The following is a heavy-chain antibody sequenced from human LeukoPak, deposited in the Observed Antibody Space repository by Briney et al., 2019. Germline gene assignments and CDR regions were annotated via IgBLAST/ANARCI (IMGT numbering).Heavy chain of an antibody. J-gene: IGHJ5*02. CDR1: GFTFSSYW. CDR2: INSDGSST. D-gene: IGHD6-19*01. CDR3: ARPRYSSGRHWFDP. V-gene: IGHV3-74*01. Sequence: GGSLRLSCAASGFTFSSYWMHWVRQAPGKGLVWVSRINSDGSSTSYADSVKGRFTISRDNAKNTLYLQMNSLRAEDTAVYYCARPRYSSGRHWFDPWGQGTLVTVSS.